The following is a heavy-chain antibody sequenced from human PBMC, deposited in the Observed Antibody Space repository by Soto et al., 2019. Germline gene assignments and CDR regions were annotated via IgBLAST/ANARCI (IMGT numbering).Heavy chain of an antibody. CDR3: ARDFSEAGTDY. Sequence: GGSLRLSCAASGFTFSSYSMNWVRQAPGKGLEWVSSISSSSSYIYYADSVKGRSTISRDNAKNSLYLQMNSLRAEDTAVYYCARDFSEAGTDYWGQGTLVTVSS. D-gene: IGHD3-3*01. J-gene: IGHJ4*02. CDR2: ISSSSSYI. V-gene: IGHV3-21*01. CDR1: GFTFSSYS.